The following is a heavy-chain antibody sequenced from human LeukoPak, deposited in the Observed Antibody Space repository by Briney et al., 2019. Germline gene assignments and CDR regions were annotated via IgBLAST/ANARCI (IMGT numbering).Heavy chain of an antibody. Sequence: KPSETLSLTCTVSGGSISSYYWSWIRQPPGKGLEWIGYIYYSGGTNYNPSLKGRVTISVDTSKNQFSLKLSSVTAADTAVYYCARLGFSNSGSYLAPSDYWGQGTLVTVSS. V-gene: IGHV4-59*08. J-gene: IGHJ4*02. D-gene: IGHD1-26*01. CDR3: ARLGFSNSGSYLAPSDY. CDR1: GGSISSYY. CDR2: IYYSGGT.